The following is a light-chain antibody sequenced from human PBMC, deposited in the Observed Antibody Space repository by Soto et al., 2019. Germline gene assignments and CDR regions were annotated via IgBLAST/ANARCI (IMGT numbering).Light chain of an antibody. J-gene: IGKJ1*01. V-gene: IGKV1-39*01. CDR1: QSISRY. CDR3: QQNYRGPPWP. CDR2: AAS. Sequence: DIQMTQSPSSLSASVGDRITITCRASQSISRYLNWYQHKPGKAPKLLINAASSLERGVPSRFSGGGSGKDFTLNISSLQPDDFATYYCQQNYRGPPWPFAQGTKVKV.